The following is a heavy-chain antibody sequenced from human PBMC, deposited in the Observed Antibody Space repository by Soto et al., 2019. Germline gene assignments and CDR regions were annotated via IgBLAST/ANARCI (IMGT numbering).Heavy chain of an antibody. CDR2: ITNSGTQT. CDR1: VFTFSWYT. CDR3: AKDRGGDCPDNSCYFGADY. D-gene: IGHD2-2*01. V-gene: IGHV3-21*05. Sequence: GGSLRLSCTASVFTFSWYTMNWVRQAPGKGLEWVANITNSGTQTYSAVSVEGRFTISRENSKNTLTLHMDRLRVEDTAVYYCAKDRGGDCPDNSCYFGADYWGQGTPVTVSS. J-gene: IGHJ4*02.